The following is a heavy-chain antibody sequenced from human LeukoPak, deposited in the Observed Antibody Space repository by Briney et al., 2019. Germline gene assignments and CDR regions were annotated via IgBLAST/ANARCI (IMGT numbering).Heavy chain of an antibody. CDR2: MKQDGSEK. D-gene: IGHD3-22*01. Sequence: GGSLRLSCAASGFTFSDYYMSWVRQAPGKGLEWVANMKQDGSEKYYVDSVKGRFTISRDNAKNSLYLQMNSLRAEDTAVYYCARVVVINLILDAFDIWGQGTMVTVSS. CDR3: ARVVVINLILDAFDI. J-gene: IGHJ3*02. V-gene: IGHV3-7*01. CDR1: GFTFSDYY.